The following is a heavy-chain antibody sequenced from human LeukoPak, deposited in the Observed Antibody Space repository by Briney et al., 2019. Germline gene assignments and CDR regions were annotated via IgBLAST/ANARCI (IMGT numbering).Heavy chain of an antibody. D-gene: IGHD3-10*01. CDR1: GYTFTNYG. CDR2: ISTYSGNT. J-gene: IGHJ5*01. CDR3: ARGGVTNWLDS. V-gene: IGHV1-18*01. Sequence: GASVKVSCKASGYTFTNYGITWVRQAPGQGLEWMGWISTYSGNTNYARNLQGRVTMTTDTSTTTAYMELRSLRSGDTAVNYCARGGVTNWLDSWGQGTLVTVSS.